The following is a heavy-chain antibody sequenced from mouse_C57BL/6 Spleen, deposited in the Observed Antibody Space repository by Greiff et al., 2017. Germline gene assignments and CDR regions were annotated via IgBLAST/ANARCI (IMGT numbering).Heavy chain of an antibody. V-gene: IGHV5-17*01. CDR1: GFTFSDYG. Sequence: EVKVVESGGGLVKPGGSLKLSCAASGFTFSDYGMHWVRQAPEKGLEWVAYISSGSSTIYYADTVKGRFTISRDNAKNTLFLQMTSLRSEDTAMYYCARRYYDYDGLLAMDYWGQGTSVTVSS. D-gene: IGHD2-4*01. J-gene: IGHJ4*01. CDR3: ARRYYDYDGLLAMDY. CDR2: ISSGSSTI.